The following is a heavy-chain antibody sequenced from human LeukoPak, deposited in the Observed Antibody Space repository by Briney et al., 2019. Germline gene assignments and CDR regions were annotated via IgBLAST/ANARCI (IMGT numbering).Heavy chain of an antibody. V-gene: IGHV4-61*01. Sequence: TSSETLFLTCTVSGGSVSSGSYYWSWIRQPPGKGLEWIGYIYYSGSTNYNPSLKSRVTISVDTSKNQFSLKLSSVTAADTAVYYCAREPTMVRGVDYWGQGTLVTVSS. CDR2: IYYSGST. CDR1: GGSVSSGSYY. CDR3: AREPTMVRGVDY. J-gene: IGHJ4*02. D-gene: IGHD3-10*01.